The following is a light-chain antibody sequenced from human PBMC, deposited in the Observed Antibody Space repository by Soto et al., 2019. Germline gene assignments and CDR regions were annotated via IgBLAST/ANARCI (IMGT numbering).Light chain of an antibody. CDR3: QQYDNWPSVT. J-gene: IGKJ4*01. V-gene: IGKV3D-15*01. CDR1: QSVSSSY. CDR2: GTA. Sequence: EIVLTQSPGILSLSPGERATLSCRASQSVSSSYLAWYQQKPGQAPRLLMYGTAARATGIPATFSGSGSGTEFTLTISSLQSEDFAIYYCQQYDNWPSVTFGGGTKVDIK.